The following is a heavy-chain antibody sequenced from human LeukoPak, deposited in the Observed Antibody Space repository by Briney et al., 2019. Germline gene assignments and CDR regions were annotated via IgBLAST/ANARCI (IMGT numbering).Heavy chain of an antibody. CDR2: ISSSSSTI. CDR1: GFTFSSYS. J-gene: IGHJ4*02. V-gene: IGHV3-48*01. D-gene: IGHD2-2*01. CDR3: ASGGYCSSTSCYLSVDY. Sequence: GGSLRLSCAASGFTFSSYSMNWVRQAPGKGLEWVSYISSSSSTIYYADSVKGRFTISRDNAKNSLYLQMNSLRAEDTAVYYCASGGYCSSTSCYLSVDYWGQGTLVTVSS.